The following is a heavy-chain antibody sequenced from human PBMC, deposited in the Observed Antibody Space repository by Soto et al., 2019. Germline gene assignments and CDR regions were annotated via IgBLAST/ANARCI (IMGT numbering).Heavy chain of an antibody. Sequence: SETLSLTCTVSGGSISSGNYYWRWIRQPPGKGLEWIGFIYYSGCTYYNPSLKSRVTISVDRSKNQFSLKLSSVTAADTAVYYCARVPGPWGQGTLVTVSS. CDR3: ARVPGP. J-gene: IGHJ5*02. CDR1: GGSISSGNYY. V-gene: IGHV4-61*01. CDR2: IYYSGCT.